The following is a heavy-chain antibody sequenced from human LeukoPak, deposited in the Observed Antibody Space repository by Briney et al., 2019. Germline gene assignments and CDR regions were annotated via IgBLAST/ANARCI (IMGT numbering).Heavy chain of an antibody. J-gene: IGHJ4*02. CDR1: GFTFNIYW. D-gene: IGHD2-2*01. Sequence: GGSLRLFCAASGFTFNIYWMSWVRQAPGKGLEWVANIKPDGSEKYYVDSVKGRFTISRDNAKNTLFLQMNSLRAEDTAVYYCARDGRWEKTPSCWGQGTLVTVSS. V-gene: IGHV3-7*01. CDR2: IKPDGSEK. CDR3: ARDGRWEKTPSC.